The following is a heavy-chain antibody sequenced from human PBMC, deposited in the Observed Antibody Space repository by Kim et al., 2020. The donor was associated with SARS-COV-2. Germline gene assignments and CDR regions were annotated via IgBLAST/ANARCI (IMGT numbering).Heavy chain of an antibody. V-gene: IGHV3-15*01. D-gene: IGHD6-19*01. Sequence: GGSLRLSCAASGFTFSNAWMSWVRQAPGKGLEWVGRIKSKTDGGTTDYAAPVKGRFTISRDDSKNTLYLQMNSLKTEDTAVYYCTTPIRLARYSSGWYHYSYSMDVWGQGTTVTVSS. J-gene: IGHJ6*02. CDR2: IKSKTDGGTT. CDR1: GFTFSNAW. CDR3: TTPIRLARYSSGWYHYSYSMDV.